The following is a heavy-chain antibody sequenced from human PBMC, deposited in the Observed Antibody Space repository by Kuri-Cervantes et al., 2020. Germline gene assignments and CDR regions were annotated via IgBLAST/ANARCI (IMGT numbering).Heavy chain of an antibody. CDR3: ARDSARTSIAAVGWFDP. CDR1: GYTFTGYY. CDR2: INPSGGST. V-gene: IGHV1-46*01. D-gene: IGHD6-13*01. J-gene: IGHJ5*02. Sequence: ASVKVSCKASGYTFTGYYMHWVRQAPGQGLEWIGIINPSGGSTSYAQKFQGRVTMTRDTSTSTVYMELSSLRSEDTAVYYCARDSARTSIAAVGWFDPWGQGTLVTVSS.